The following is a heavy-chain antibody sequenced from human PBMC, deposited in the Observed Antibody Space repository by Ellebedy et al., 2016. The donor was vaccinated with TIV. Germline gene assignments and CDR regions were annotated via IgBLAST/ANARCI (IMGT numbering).Heavy chain of an antibody. D-gene: IGHD6-19*01. J-gene: IGHJ3*02. V-gene: IGHV5-10-1*01. CDR2: IDPSDSYT. CDR3: TISLMAVGTVGPHAFHI. Sequence: GESLKISCKGYGDTFANYWINWVRQMPGEGLEWMGRIDPSDSYTNYGPSFHGHVTISTDKAINTVYLQWSCLKASDTAMYYCTISLMAVGTVGPHAFHIWGQGTLVAVSS. CDR1: GDTFANYW.